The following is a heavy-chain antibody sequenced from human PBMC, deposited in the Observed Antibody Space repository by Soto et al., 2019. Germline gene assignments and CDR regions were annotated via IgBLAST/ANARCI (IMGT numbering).Heavy chain of an antibody. CDR1: GYSFTSYW. V-gene: IGHV5-10-1*01. CDR2: IDPGDSHT. CDR3: ARLDTDCSSTSGYIGRRGYYDGMAV. Sequence: LGESLKISCKGSGYSFTSYWISWVRQMPGKGLEWMGRIDPGDSHTNYSPSFQGDVTISADKSISTAYRQWSSLKASDTAMCYGARLDTDCSSTSGYIGRRGYYDGMAVWGQGTTVTLSS. J-gene: IGHJ6*02. D-gene: IGHD2-2*02.